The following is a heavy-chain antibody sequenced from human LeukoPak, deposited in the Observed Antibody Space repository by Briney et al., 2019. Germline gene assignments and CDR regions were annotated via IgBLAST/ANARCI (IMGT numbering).Heavy chain of an antibody. D-gene: IGHD3-22*01. CDR2: FYSSGST. V-gene: IGHV4-4*07. Sequence: SETLSLTCTVSGTSLTTYFWSWIRRPAGKGLEWIGRFYSSGSTSYNPSLKSRLTMSVDTSKNEFSLKLRSVTAADTAVYYCVRDRVDSSGYYYYYGLDVWGQGTTVTVSS. CDR3: VRDRVDSSGYYYYYGLDV. J-gene: IGHJ6*02. CDR1: GTSLTTYF.